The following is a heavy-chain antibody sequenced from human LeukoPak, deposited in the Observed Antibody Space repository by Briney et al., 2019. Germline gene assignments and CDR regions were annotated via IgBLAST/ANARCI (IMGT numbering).Heavy chain of an antibody. D-gene: IGHD6-13*01. CDR2: ISPSGAT. CDR3: ARAIPGTGY. CDR1: GVSFSGYS. V-gene: IGHV4-34*01. J-gene: IGHJ4*02. Sequence: PSETLSLTCAVYGVSFSGYSWSWVRLPPGKGLEWSGEISPSGATDYSPSIKSRVTISIDTSKNQMSLNLNSVTAADTAVYYCARAIPGTGYWGQGTLVTVSS.